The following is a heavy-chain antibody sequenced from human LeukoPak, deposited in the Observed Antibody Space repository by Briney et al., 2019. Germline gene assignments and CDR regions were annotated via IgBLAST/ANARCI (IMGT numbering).Heavy chain of an antibody. CDR1: GGSISSSSSDYY. CDR3: ARHRHSHHYDY. D-gene: IGHD5-18*01. J-gene: IGHJ4*02. CDR2: ISYSGTT. V-gene: IGHV4-39*01. Sequence: SAPLSPTRPVPGGSISSSSSDYYWGWVRQPPAKGLEWIGSISYSGTTYYNPSLKSRVTISADTSNNQFSLKLSSVTSADTAVYYCARHRHSHHYDYWGQGTLVTVSS.